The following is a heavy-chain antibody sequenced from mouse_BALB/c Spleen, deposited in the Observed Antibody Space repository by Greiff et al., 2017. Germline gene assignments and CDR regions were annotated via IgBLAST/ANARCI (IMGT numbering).Heavy chain of an antibody. Sequence: EVKLQESGPGLVKPSQSLSLTCTVTGYSITSDYAWNWIRQFPGNKLEWMGYISYSGSTSYNPSLKSRISITRDTSKNQFFLQLNSVTTEDTATYYCATIYYYGSSPAWFAYWGQGTLVTVSA. CDR1: GYSITSDYA. J-gene: IGHJ3*01. CDR3: ATIYYYGSSPAWFAY. D-gene: IGHD1-1*01. CDR2: ISYSGST. V-gene: IGHV3-2*02.